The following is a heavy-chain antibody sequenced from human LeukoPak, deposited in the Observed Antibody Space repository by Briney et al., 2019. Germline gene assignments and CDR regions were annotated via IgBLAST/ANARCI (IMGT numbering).Heavy chain of an antibody. CDR3: ATDSPGIAAAGRVY. Sequence: PGGSLRLSCGASGFTFSNAWMSWVRQAPGKGLEWVSVIYSGGSTYYADSVKGRFTISRDNSKNTLYLQMNSLRAEDTAVYYRATDSPGIAAAGRVYWGQGTLVTVSS. CDR1: GFTFSNAW. V-gene: IGHV3-66*02. J-gene: IGHJ4*02. CDR2: IYSGGST. D-gene: IGHD6-13*01.